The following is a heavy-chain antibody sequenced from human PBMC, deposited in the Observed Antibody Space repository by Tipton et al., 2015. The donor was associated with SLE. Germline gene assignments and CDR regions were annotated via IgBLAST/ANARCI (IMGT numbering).Heavy chain of an antibody. Sequence: SLRLSCAASGFTFSSYAMSWVRQAPGKGLEWVSVIYSGGSTYYADSVKGRFTISRDNSKNTLYLQMNSLRAEDTAVYYCARGYGEDIWGQGTMVTVSS. CDR3: ARGYGEDI. D-gene: IGHD4-17*01. V-gene: IGHV3-53*01. J-gene: IGHJ3*02. CDR2: IYSGGST. CDR1: GFTFSSYA.